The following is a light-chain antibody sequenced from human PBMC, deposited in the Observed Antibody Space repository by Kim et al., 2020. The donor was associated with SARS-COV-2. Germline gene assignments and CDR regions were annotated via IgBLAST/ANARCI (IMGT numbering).Light chain of an antibody. V-gene: IGLV4-69*01. CDR2: LNNDGSH. J-gene: IGLJ2*01. Sequence: QLVLTQSPSASASLGASVKLTCTLSSGHSLYAIAWHQQQPEKGPRYLMKLNNDGSHSKGDGIPDRFSGSSSGAERYLTISSLQSEDEADYYCQTWGTGIVVFGGGTQLTVL. CDR1: SGHSLYA. CDR3: QTWGTGIVV.